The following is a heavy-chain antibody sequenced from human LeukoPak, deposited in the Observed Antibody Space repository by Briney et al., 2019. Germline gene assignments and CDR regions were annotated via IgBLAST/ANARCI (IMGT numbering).Heavy chain of an antibody. Sequence: GGSLRLSCAASGFTFSSYSMNWVRQATGKGLEWVSAIGTAGDTYYPGSVKGRFTISRENAKNSLYLQMSSLRAGDTAVYYCARGGYDYWGQGTLVTVSS. CDR2: IGTAGDT. CDR1: GFTFSSYS. V-gene: IGHV3-13*01. D-gene: IGHD5-12*01. CDR3: ARGGYDY. J-gene: IGHJ4*02.